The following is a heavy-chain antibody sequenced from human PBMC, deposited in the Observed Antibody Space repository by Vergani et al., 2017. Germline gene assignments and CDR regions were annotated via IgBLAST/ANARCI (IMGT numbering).Heavy chain of an antibody. Sequence: QVQLVQSGAEVKKPGSSVKVSCKASGGTFSSYAISWVRQAPGQGLEWMGGIIPIFGTANYAQKFQGRVTITADESTSTAYMELSSLRSEDTAVYYCAGRDITIVGVVIIRGYYYYGMDVWGQGTTVTVSS. CDR2: IIPIFGTA. CDR1: GGTFSSYA. V-gene: IGHV1-69*01. CDR3: AGRDITIVGVVIIRGYYYYGMDV. D-gene: IGHD3-3*01. J-gene: IGHJ6*02.